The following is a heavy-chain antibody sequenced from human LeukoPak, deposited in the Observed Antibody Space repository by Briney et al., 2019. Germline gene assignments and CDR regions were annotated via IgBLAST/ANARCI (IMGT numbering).Heavy chain of an antibody. Sequence: SETLSLTCTVSGGSISSYYWSWIRQPPGKGLEWIGYIYYSGSTNYNPSLKSRVTISVDTSKNQFSLKLSSVTAADTAVYYCANGAVAGTEDYWGRGTLVTVSS. CDR2: IYYSGST. CDR3: ANGAVAGTEDY. D-gene: IGHD6-19*01. J-gene: IGHJ4*02. CDR1: GGSISSYY. V-gene: IGHV4-59*01.